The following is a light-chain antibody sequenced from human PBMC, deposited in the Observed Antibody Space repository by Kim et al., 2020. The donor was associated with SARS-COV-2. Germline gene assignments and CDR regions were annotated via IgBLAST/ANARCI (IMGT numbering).Light chain of an antibody. V-gene: IGKV1-5*03. J-gene: IGKJ2*01. CDR2: KAS. CDR3: QQYITYPYT. CDR1: QSISIW. Sequence: SASGGDRITITFRASQSISIWLAWHQQKPGKAPKVLIYKASNLGSGVPSRFSGSGSGTEFTLAISSLHPDDFATYYCQQYITYPYTFGQGTKLEI.